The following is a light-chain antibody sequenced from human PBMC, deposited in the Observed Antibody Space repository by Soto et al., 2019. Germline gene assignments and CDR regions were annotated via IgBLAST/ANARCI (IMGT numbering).Light chain of an antibody. CDR3: QQYGSSQYT. V-gene: IGKV3-20*01. Sequence: EIVLTQSPGTLSLSPGERATLSCRASQSVNNNYLAWYQQKPGQARRLLIYGASIRATGIPDRFSGSGSGTDFTLTISILEPEDFAVYYCQQYGSSQYTFGQGTKLEIK. J-gene: IGKJ2*01. CDR2: GAS. CDR1: QSVNNNY.